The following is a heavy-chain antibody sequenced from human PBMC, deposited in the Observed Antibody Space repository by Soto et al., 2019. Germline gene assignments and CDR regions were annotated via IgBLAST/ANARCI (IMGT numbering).Heavy chain of an antibody. CDR1: GGSISSSSYY. CDR2: IYYSGST. J-gene: IGHJ4*02. CDR3: ARTPFDYYDSSGYYYVNVYYFDY. D-gene: IGHD3-22*01. V-gene: IGHV4-39*01. Sequence: QLQLQESGPGLVKPSETLSLTCTVSGGSISSSSYYWGWIRQPPGKGLEWIGSIYYSGSTYYNPSLKSRVTISVDTSKNQFSLKLSSVTAADTAVYYCARTPFDYYDSSGYYYVNVYYFDYWGQGTLVTVSS.